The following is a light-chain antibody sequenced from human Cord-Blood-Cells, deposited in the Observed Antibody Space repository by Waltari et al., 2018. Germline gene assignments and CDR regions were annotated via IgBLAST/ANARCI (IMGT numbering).Light chain of an antibody. CDR1: SSDVGSYNL. V-gene: IGLV2-23*01. CDR2: EGS. Sequence: QSALTQPASVSGSPGQSITISCTGTSSDVGSYNLVSWYQQHPGKAPKLMMYEGSQRPSGVSKRFSGSKSGNTASLTFSGLQAEDEADYYCCSYAGSSTWVFGGGTKLTVL. J-gene: IGLJ3*02. CDR3: CSYAGSSTWV.